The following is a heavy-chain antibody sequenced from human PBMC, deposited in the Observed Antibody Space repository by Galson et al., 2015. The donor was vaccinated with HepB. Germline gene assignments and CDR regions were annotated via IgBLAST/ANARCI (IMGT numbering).Heavy chain of an antibody. CDR1: GFIVSSTY. V-gene: IGHV3-53*01. CDR2: TYTGGTT. D-gene: IGHD3-10*01. Sequence: SLRLSCAASGFIVSSTYMSWVRQPPGKGLEWVSVTYTGGTTYYADSVKGRFTISRDNSKNTLYLQMNSLRAEDTAVYYCARSPSGAFDIWGQGTMVTVSP. CDR3: ARSPSGAFDI. J-gene: IGHJ3*02.